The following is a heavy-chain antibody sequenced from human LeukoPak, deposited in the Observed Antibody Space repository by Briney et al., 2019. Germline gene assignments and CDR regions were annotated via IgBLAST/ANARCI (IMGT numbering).Heavy chain of an antibody. Sequence: ASVKVSCKASGYTFTSYAMNWVRQAPGQGLEWMGWINTNTGNPTYAQGFTGRFVFSLDTSVSTAYLQISSLKAEDTAVYYCARDYYDSSGYYYAAEYFQHWGQGTLVTVSS. D-gene: IGHD3-22*01. V-gene: IGHV7-4-1*02. J-gene: IGHJ1*01. CDR2: INTNTGNP. CDR1: GYTFTSYA. CDR3: ARDYYDSSGYYYAAEYFQH.